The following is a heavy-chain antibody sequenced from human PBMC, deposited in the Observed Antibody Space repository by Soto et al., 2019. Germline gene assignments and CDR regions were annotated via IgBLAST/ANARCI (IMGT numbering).Heavy chain of an antibody. CDR1: GYSFTSYW. J-gene: IGHJ6*02. Sequence: PGESLKISCKGSGYSFTSYWIGWVRQMPGKGLEWMGIIYPGDSDTGYSPSFQGQVTISADKSISTAYLQWSSLKASDTAMYYCARQSIAAAAPYYGMDVWGQGTTVTVSS. CDR3: ARQSIAAAAPYYGMDV. CDR2: IYPGDSDT. D-gene: IGHD6-13*01. V-gene: IGHV5-51*01.